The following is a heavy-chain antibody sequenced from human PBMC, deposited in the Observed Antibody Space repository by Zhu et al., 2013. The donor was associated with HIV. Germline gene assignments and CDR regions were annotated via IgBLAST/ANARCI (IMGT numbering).Heavy chain of an antibody. V-gene: IGHV1-2*02. CDR2: INPNKGDT. D-gene: IGHD3-22*01. J-gene: IGHJ3*02. CDR1: GYNFNGYY. CDR3: ARDQFDHYDDSHYYSDAFDM. Sequence: QVQLVQAGAELKNPGASVKVSCQASGYNFNGYYIHWVRQAPGQGLEYIGWINPNKGDTKSVQKFQGRVIMTRDTSISTAYMELSNLRSDDTAVYYCARDQFDHYDDSHYYSDAFDMWARGLWSPSLQ.